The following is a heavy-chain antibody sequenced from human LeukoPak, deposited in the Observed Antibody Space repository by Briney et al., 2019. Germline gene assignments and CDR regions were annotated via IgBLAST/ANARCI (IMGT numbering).Heavy chain of an antibody. CDR2: ISSNGGST. CDR1: GFTFRSYA. Sequence: AGGSLRLSCSASGFTFRSYAMHWVRQAPGKGLEYVSAISSNGGSTYHADSVKGRFTISRDNSKNTLYLQMSSLRTEDTAVYYCVKDQYSYRFALDYWGQGTLVTVSS. V-gene: IGHV3-64D*09. J-gene: IGHJ4*02. D-gene: IGHD5-18*01. CDR3: VKDQYSYRFALDY.